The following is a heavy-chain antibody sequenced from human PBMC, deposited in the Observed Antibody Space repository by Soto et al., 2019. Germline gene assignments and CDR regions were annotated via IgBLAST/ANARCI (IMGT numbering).Heavy chain of an antibody. J-gene: IGHJ4*02. CDR2: IYYSGST. D-gene: IGHD7-27*01. V-gene: IGHV4-30-4*01. CDR3: ARGPSGDKVHY. Sequence: SETLSLTCTVSGGSISSGDYYWSWIRQPPGKGLEWIGYIYYSGSTYYNPSLKSRVTISVDTSKNQFSLTLSSVTAADTAVYYCARGPSGDKVHYWGQGALVTVSP. CDR1: GGSISSGDYY.